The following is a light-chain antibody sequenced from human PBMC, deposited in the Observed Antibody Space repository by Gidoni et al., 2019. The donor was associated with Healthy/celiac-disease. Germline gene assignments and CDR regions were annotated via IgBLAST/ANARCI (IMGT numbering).Light chain of an antibody. Sequence: EIVLTQSPGTLSLSPRERATLSCRASQSVSSSYLAWYQQKPGQAPRLLIYGASSRATGIPDRFSGSGSGTDFTLTISRLEPEDFAVYYCQQYGSSPQMCSFGQGTKLEIK. V-gene: IGKV3-20*01. J-gene: IGKJ2*04. CDR1: QSVSSSY. CDR2: GAS. CDR3: QQYGSSPQMCS.